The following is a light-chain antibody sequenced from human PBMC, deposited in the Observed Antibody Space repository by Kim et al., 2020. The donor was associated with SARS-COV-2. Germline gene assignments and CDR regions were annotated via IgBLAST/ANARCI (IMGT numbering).Light chain of an antibody. CDR1: QSLLYSVERNTL. CDR2: AVS. CDR3: MQRIEFPYT. J-gene: IGKJ2*01. Sequence: DIVMTQTPLSLPVTPGEPASISCRSSQSLLYSVERNTLLDWYLQKPGQSPQLLIYAVSYRASGVPDRFSGSGSDTDFTLKISRVEAEDVGVYYCMQRIEFPYTFGQGTKLEI. V-gene: IGKV2-40*01.